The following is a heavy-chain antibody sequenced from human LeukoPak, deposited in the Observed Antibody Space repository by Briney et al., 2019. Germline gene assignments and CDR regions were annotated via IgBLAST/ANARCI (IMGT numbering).Heavy chain of an antibody. Sequence: GGSLRLSCAASGFTVSSNYMSWVRQAPGKGLQWVSVIYSGGSPYYADSVKGRFTISRDNSKNTLYLQTNSLRAEDTAVYYCASPGGGLRLGYWGQGTLVTVSS. V-gene: IGHV3-53*01. D-gene: IGHD5-12*01. CDR3: ASPGGGLRLGY. J-gene: IGHJ4*02. CDR2: IYSGGSP. CDR1: GFTVSSNY.